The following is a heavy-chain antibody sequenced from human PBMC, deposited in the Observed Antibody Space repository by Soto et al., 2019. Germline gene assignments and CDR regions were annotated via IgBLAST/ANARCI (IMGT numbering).Heavy chain of an antibody. V-gene: IGHV4-31*03. CDR3: AKISGGKWTPFDY. CDR1: GGSISSGGYY. CDR2: IYYSGST. Sequence: LSLTCTVSGGSISSGGYYWSWIRQHPGKGLEWIGYIYYSGSTYYNPSLKSRVTISVDTSKNQFSLKLSSVTAADTAVYYCAKISGGKWTPFDYWGQGTLVTVS. D-gene: IGHD1-26*01. J-gene: IGHJ4*02.